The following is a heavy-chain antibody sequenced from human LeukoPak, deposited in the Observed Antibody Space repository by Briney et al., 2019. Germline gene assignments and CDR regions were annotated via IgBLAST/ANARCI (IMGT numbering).Heavy chain of an antibody. V-gene: IGHV4-30-4*01. J-gene: IGHJ4*02. Sequence: SETLSLTCTVSGGSITSGDYYWSWIRQAPGKGLEWIGYIYYIGTTYYNPSLKSRVTISRDTSMNQFSLKLTSLTAADTAIYHCARATYDQGDPGFDSWGQGTLVTVTS. D-gene: IGHD4-17*01. CDR1: GGSITSGDYY. CDR3: ARATYDQGDPGFDS. CDR2: IYYIGTT.